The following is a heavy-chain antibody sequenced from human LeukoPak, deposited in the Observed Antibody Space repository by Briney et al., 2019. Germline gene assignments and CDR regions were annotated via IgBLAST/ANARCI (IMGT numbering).Heavy chain of an antibody. V-gene: IGHV4-59*01. CDR2: IYYSGST. CDR1: GGSISSYY. J-gene: IGHJ3*02. D-gene: IGHD3-10*01. CDR3: ARDSGYGSGSPGAFDI. Sequence: SETLSLTCTVSGGSISSYYWSWIRQPPGKGLEWIGYIYYSGSTNYNPSLKSRVTISVDTSKNQFSLKLSSVTAADTAVYYCARDSGYGSGSPGAFDIWGQGTMVTVSS.